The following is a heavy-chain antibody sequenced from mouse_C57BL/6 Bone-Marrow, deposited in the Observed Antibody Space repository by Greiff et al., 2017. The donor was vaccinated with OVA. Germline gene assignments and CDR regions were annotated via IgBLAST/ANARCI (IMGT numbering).Heavy chain of an antibody. V-gene: IGHV1-63*01. D-gene: IGHD1-1*01. CDR1: GYTFTNYW. CDR2: IYPGGGYT. Sequence: QVQLKQSGAELVRPGTSVKMSCKASGYTFTNYWIGWAKQRPGHGLEWIGDIYPGGGYTNYNEKFKGKATLTADKSSSTAYMQFSSLTSEDSAIYYCARGYYGSDYAMDYWGQGTSVTVSS. J-gene: IGHJ4*01. CDR3: ARGYYGSDYAMDY.